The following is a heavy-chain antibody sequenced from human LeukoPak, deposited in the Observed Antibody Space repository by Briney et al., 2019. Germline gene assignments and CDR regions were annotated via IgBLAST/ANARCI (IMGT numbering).Heavy chain of an antibody. CDR1: GYSFTSYW. V-gene: IGHV5-51*01. D-gene: IGHD6-6*01. J-gene: IGHJ6*03. Sequence: RGESLKISCKASGYSFTSYWIGCVRQMPGKGLEWMGIIYPGDSNTRYSPSFQSQVTISANKTISTAYLQWSSLKASDTAMYYCARQVEYSSSSGGYYYYYYMDVWGKGTTVTVSS. CDR2: IYPGDSNT. CDR3: ARQVEYSSSSGGYYYYYYMDV.